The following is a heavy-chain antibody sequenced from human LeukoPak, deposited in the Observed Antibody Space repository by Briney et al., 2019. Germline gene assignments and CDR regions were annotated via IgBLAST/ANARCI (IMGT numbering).Heavy chain of an antibody. CDR1: GGSINSGDYY. CDR3: ARDAKDLWSGHFEL. CDR2: MYISGST. V-gene: IGHV4-61*02. Sequence: TSETLSLTCTVSGGSINSGDYYWSWIRQPAGKGLEWIGRMYISGSTHYNPSLESRVTISVDTSKNQFSLKLSSVTAADTAVYYCARDAKDLWSGHFELWGQGTLVTVSS. J-gene: IGHJ4*02. D-gene: IGHD3-3*01.